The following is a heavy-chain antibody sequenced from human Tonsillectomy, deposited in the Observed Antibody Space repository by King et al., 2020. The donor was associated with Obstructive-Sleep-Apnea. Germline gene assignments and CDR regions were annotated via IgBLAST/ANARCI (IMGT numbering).Heavy chain of an antibody. D-gene: IGHD2-21*02. Sequence: DSVKGRFTISRDNSKNTLYLQMNSLRPEDTAIYYCARDGELVVTAILYFDYWGQGTLVTVSS. J-gene: IGHJ4*02. V-gene: IGHV3-30*01. CDR3: ARDGELVVTAILYFDY.